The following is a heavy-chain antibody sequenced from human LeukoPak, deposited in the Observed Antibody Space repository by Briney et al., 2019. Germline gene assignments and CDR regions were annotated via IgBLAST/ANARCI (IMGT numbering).Heavy chain of an antibody. CDR2: IYSTGST. D-gene: IGHD6-13*01. Sequence: SETLSLTRTVSGGSISSYYWSWIRQPAGKGLEWIGRIYSTGSTNYNPSLKSRVTMSVDTSKNQFSLRLRSVTAADTAMYYCARQIASAGTAGFDFWGQGALVTVSS. J-gene: IGHJ4*02. CDR1: GGSISSYY. CDR3: ARQIASAGTAGFDF. V-gene: IGHV4-4*07.